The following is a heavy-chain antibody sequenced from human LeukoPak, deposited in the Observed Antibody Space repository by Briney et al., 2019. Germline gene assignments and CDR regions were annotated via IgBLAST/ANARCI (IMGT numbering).Heavy chain of an antibody. Sequence: GGSLRLSCAASGFTFDDYGMSWVRQAPGKGLEWVSAISGSGGSTYYADSVKGRFTISRDNSKNTLYLQMNSLRAEDTAVYYCAKYYDILTGPFDYWGQGTLVTVSS. CDR1: GFTFDDYG. V-gene: IGHV3-23*01. CDR3: AKYYDILTGPFDY. CDR2: ISGSGGST. D-gene: IGHD3-9*01. J-gene: IGHJ4*02.